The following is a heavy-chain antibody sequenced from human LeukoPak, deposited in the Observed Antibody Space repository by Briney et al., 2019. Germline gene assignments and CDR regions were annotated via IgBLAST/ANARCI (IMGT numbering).Heavy chain of an antibody. J-gene: IGHJ3*02. V-gene: IGHV3-9*01. CDR3: ARGRRVVVPRAFDI. CDR2: ISWNSGSI. CDR1: GFTFDDYA. D-gene: IGHD3-22*01. Sequence: GGSLRLSCAASGFTFDDYAMHWVRQAPGKGLEWVSGISWNSGSIGYADSVKGRFTISRDNAKNTLYLQMNSLRAEDTAVYYCARGRRVVVPRAFDIWGQGTMVTVSS.